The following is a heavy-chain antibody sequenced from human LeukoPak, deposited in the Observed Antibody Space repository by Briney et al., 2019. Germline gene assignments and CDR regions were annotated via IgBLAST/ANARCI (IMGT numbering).Heavy chain of an antibody. CDR3: AKDSRYGYRWDYDY. Sequence: PGGSLRLSCAASGFTFSSYGMSWVRQAPGKGLEWVSTISGSGATTYYADSVNGRFTISRDNSKNTLYLQMNSLRAEDTAVYCCAKDSRYGYRWDYDYWGQGTPVTVSS. CDR2: ISGSGATT. CDR1: GFTFSSYG. D-gene: IGHD5-18*01. V-gene: IGHV3-23*01. J-gene: IGHJ4*02.